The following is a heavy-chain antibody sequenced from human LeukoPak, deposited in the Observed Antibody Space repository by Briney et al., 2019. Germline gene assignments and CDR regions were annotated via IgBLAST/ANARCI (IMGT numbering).Heavy chain of an antibody. V-gene: IGHV3-30*18. CDR2: ISYDGRNK. CDR3: AKSQVGATDY. D-gene: IGHD1-26*01. CDR1: GFTFNNYG. Sequence: GGSLRLSCAASGFTFNNYGMHWVRQAPGKGLEWVAVISYDGRNKHYPDSVKGRFTISRDISTDTLWLQMDSLRTEDTAVYYCAKSQVGATDYWGQGTLVTVSS. J-gene: IGHJ4*02.